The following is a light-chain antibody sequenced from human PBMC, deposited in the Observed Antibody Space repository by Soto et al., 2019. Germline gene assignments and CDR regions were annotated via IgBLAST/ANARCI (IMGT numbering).Light chain of an antibody. V-gene: IGKV3D-15*01. Sequence: EIVMRQSPATLSMSPGERATLSCRASQTVGSNLAWYQQKPGQGPRLLVYRASTRATGIPARFSGSGSGSEFTLTISSLQSEDFAVYYCQQHNNWPWTFGQGTKVEIK. CDR1: QTVGSN. CDR2: RAS. J-gene: IGKJ1*01. CDR3: QQHNNWPWT.